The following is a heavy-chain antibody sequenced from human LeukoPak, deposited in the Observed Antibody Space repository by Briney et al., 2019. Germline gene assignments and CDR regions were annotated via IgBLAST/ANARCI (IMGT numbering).Heavy chain of an antibody. CDR1: GFTFKRHH. D-gene: IGHD5-18*01. V-gene: IGHV3-23*01. J-gene: IGHJ4*02. CDR2: INGGGDDT. Sequence: HPGGSLRLSCAASGFTFKRHHMSWVRQAPGKGLDWVSSINGGGDDTYYADSVKGRFTISRDNSKNMLYLQMNSLRAEDTAVYYCANERLDTAMYNYWGQGTLVTVSS. CDR3: ANERLDTAMYNY.